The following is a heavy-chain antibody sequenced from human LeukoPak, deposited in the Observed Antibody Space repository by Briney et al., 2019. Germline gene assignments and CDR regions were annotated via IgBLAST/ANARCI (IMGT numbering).Heavy chain of an antibody. Sequence: PGGPLRLSCAASGFTFSNAWMSWVRQAPGKGLEWVGRIKSKTDGGTTDYAAPVKGRFAISRDDSKNTLYLQMNSLKTEDTAVYYCTTDSHDFWSGYYIDYWGQGTLVTVSS. D-gene: IGHD3-3*01. CDR3: TTDSHDFWSGYYIDY. V-gene: IGHV3-15*01. CDR2: IKSKTDGGTT. J-gene: IGHJ4*02. CDR1: GFTFSNAW.